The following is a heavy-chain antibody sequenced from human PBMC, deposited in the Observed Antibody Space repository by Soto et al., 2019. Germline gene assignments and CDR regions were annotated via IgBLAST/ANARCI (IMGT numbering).Heavy chain of an antibody. D-gene: IGHD3-22*01. CDR3: AREDYYDSSGYVPLYYGMDV. J-gene: IGHJ6*02. Sequence: QVQLVQSGAEVKKPGSSVKVSCKASGGTFSSYAISWVRQAPGQGLEWMGGIIPIFGTANYAQKFQGRVTSTADESTSTAYMELSSLRSEDTAVYYCAREDYYDSSGYVPLYYGMDVWGQGTTVTVSS. CDR2: IIPIFGTA. V-gene: IGHV1-69*01. CDR1: GGTFSSYA.